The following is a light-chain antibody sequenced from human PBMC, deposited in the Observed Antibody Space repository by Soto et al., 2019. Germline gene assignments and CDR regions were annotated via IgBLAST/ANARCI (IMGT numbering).Light chain of an antibody. CDR2: SNN. V-gene: IGLV1-44*01. J-gene: IGLJ1*01. Sequence: SLLTQPPSASGTPGQRVTISRSGSSSNIGSNTVQWYQPLPGTATKLLKYSNNQRPSGVPDRFSGSKSGTSASLAISGLQSEDEADYYCAAWDDSLNGYGFGTGTKVTVL. CDR1: SSNIGSNT. CDR3: AAWDDSLNGYG.